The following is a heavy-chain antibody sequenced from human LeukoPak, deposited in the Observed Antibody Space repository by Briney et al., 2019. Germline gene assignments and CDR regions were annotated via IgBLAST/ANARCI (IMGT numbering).Heavy chain of an antibody. CDR1: GGSITSYY. CDR3: ASSYYYDGTRYFDY. CDR2: IYYTGST. Sequence: PETLSLTCTVSGGSITSYYWTWIRQPPGKGLEWIGYIYYTGSTKSNPSLKSRVTISLDMSKNQFSLKLSSVTAADTAIYYCASSYYYDGTRYFDYWGMGTLVTVSS. J-gene: IGHJ4*02. D-gene: IGHD3-22*01. V-gene: IGHV4-59*08.